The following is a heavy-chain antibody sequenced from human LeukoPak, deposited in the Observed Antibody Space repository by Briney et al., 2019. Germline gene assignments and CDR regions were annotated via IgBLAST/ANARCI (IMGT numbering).Heavy chain of an antibody. CDR1: GGSFSGYY. Sequence: SETLSLTCAVYGGSFSGYYWSWIRQPPGKGLEWIGEINRSGSTNYNPSLKSRVTISVDTSKNQFSLKLSSVTAADTAVYYCARGVAGTFDYWGQGTLVTVSS. V-gene: IGHV4-34*01. CDR2: INRSGST. J-gene: IGHJ4*02. D-gene: IGHD6-13*01. CDR3: ARGVAGTFDY.